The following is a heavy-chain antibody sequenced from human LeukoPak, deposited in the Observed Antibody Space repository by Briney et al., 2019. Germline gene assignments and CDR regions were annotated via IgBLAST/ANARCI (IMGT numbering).Heavy chain of an antibody. Sequence: ASVKVSCKVSGYTLTELSMHWVRQAPGKGLEWMGGFDPEDGETIYAQKFQGRVTMTEDTSTDTPYMELSSLRSEDTAVYYCATVRYYDSSGYYKDSAEFDPWGQGTLVTVSS. CDR3: ATVRYYDSSGYYKDSAEFDP. CDR2: FDPEDGET. CDR1: GYTLTELS. V-gene: IGHV1-24*01. J-gene: IGHJ5*02. D-gene: IGHD3-22*01.